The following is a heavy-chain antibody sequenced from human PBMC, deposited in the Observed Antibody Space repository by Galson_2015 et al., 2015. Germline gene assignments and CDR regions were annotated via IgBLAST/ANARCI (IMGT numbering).Heavy chain of an antibody. J-gene: IGHJ3*02. D-gene: IGHD3-22*01. Sequence: SLRLSCAASGFTFNNAWMSWVRQAPGKGLEWVGRIKSKTDGGTTDYVAPVKGRFTISRDDSKNTLFLQMNSLKTEDTAVYYCTTLTYYDSSGGDIWGQGTMVTVSS. V-gene: IGHV3-15*01. CDR2: IKSKTDGGTT. CDR1: GFTFNNAW. CDR3: TTLTYYDSSGGDI.